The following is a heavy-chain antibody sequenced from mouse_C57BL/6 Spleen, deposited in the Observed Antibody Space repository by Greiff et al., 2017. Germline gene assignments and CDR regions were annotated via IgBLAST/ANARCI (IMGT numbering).Heavy chain of an antibody. V-gene: IGHV1-66*01. J-gene: IGHJ3*01. CDR3: ARSTNYDGFAY. CDR1: GYSFTSYY. Sequence: VMLVESGPELVKPGASVKISCKASGYSFTSYYIHWVKQRPGQGLEWIGWIYPGSGNTKYNEKFKGKATLTADTSSSTAYMQLSSLTSEDSAVYYCARSTNYDGFAYWGQGTLVTVSA. D-gene: IGHD2-4*01. CDR2: IYPGSGNT.